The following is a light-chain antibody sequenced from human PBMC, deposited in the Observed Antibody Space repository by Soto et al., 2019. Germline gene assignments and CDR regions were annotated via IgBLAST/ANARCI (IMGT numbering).Light chain of an antibody. V-gene: IGKV3-20*01. CDR2: AS. Sequence: EIVLTQSTGTLSFSTQERANLSCRASQSVSHSYLAWYQQKPGQAPRLLLYASSRATGIPDRFSGSGSGRDFTLAISGRESEGFAVYYFQHYGTSALFGPRTNVSIK. CDR3: QHYGTSAL. J-gene: IGKJ3*01. CDR1: QSVSHSY.